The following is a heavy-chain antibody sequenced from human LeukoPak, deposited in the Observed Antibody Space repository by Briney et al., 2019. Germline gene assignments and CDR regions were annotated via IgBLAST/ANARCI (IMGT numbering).Heavy chain of an antibody. D-gene: IGHD3-16*01. CDR3: AKGFSTYVYNWFDP. CDR2: ISGGSGST. J-gene: IGHJ5*02. V-gene: IGHV3-23*01. Sequence: PGGSLRLSCAASGFTFLTYAMKWVRQAPGEGLEWVAGISGGSGSTYYADSVKGRFTVSRDNPKSTLYLQMNSLRAADTAVYYCAKGFSTYVYNWFDPWGQGTLVTVSS. CDR1: GFTFLTYA.